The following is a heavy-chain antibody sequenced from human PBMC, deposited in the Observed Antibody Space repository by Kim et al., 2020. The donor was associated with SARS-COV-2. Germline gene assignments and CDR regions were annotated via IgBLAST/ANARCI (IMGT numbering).Heavy chain of an antibody. CDR2: ISCTSGTI. CDR1: GFTFDDYA. D-gene: IGHD3-3*01. CDR3: AKGAGGITVFGVVITPDYFDY. J-gene: IGHJ4*02. V-gene: IGHV3-9*01. Sequence: GGSLRLSCAASGFTFDDYAMHWVRQAPGKGLEWVSGISCTSGTICHADSVKGRFIFCRDNAKNSLFLQMNSLRAEGTALYYCAKGAGGITVFGVVITPDYFDYWRRGTLVAVSS.